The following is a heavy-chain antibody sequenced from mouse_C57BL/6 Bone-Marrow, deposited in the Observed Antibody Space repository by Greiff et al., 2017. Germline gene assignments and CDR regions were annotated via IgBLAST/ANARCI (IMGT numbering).Heavy chain of an antibody. J-gene: IGHJ3*01. V-gene: IGHV5-6*01. D-gene: IGHD1-1*01. CDR1: GFTFSSYG. Sequence: VKLVESGGDLVKPGGSLKLSCAASGFTFSSYGMSWVRQTPDKRLEWVATISSGGSYPYSPDSVKGRFTIPRATAKNSLYLQCSSLKSEGTAMYYCAIQRYYGVACFAYWGQGTLVTVSA. CDR2: ISSGGSYP. CDR3: AIQRYYGVACFAY.